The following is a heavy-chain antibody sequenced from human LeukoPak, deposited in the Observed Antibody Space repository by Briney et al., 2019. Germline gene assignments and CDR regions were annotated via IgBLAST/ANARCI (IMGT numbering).Heavy chain of an antibody. J-gene: IGHJ4*02. CDR3: ARELGETSGMGY. Sequence: ASVKVSCKASGYTFTGYYMHWVRQAPGQGLEWMGWINPNSGGTNYAQKFRGRVTMTRDTSISTAYMELSRLRADDTAVYYCARELGETSGMGYWGQGTLVTVSS. CDR1: GYTFTGYY. CDR2: INPNSGGT. V-gene: IGHV1-2*02. D-gene: IGHD1-26*01.